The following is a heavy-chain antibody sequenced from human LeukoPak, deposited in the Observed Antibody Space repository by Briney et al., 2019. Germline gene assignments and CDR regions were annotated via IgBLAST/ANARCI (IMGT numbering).Heavy chain of an antibody. CDR2: INHSGST. J-gene: IGHJ4*02. V-gene: IGHV4-34*01. CDR3: ARTTTRNPYSSGWYPGDY. Sequence: SETLSLTCAVYGGSFSGYYWSWIRQPPGKGLEWIGEINHSGSTNYNPSLKSRVTISVDTSKNQFSLKLSSVTAADTAVYYCARTTTRNPYSSGWYPGDYWGQGTLVTVSS. CDR1: GGSFSGYY. D-gene: IGHD6-19*01.